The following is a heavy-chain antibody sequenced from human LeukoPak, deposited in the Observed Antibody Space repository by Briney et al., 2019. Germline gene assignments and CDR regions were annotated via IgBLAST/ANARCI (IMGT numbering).Heavy chain of an antibody. J-gene: IGHJ4*02. CDR3: ARDLRDSSGYWTFDS. D-gene: IGHD3-22*01. CDR2: IYYSGIT. CDR1: GVSISSYY. Sequence: SETLSLTCTVSGVSISSYYWSWIRQPPGKGLEWIGYIYYSGITNYNPSLKSRVTISVDTSKNQFSLKLSSVTAADTAVYYCARDLRDSSGYWTFDSWGQGTLVTVSS. V-gene: IGHV4-59*01.